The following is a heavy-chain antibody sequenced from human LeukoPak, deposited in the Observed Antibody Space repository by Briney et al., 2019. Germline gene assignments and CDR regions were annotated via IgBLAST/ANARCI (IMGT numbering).Heavy chain of an antibody. Sequence: PGGSLRLSCAASGFTFSSYSMNWVRQAPGKGLEWVSSISSSSSYIYYADSVKGRFTISRDNAKNSLHLQMNSLRAEDTAVYYCARDQILEWLSNEGVFDYWGQGTLVTVSS. CDR2: ISSSSSYI. D-gene: IGHD3-3*01. V-gene: IGHV3-21*01. CDR3: ARDQILEWLSNEGVFDY. J-gene: IGHJ4*02. CDR1: GFTFSSYS.